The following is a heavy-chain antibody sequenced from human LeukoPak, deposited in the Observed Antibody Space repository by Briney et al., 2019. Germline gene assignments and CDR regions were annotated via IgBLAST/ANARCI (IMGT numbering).Heavy chain of an antibody. Sequence: GGSLRLSCAASGFTFSSYSMNWVRQAPGKGLEWVSSISNSGTYVYYADSVRGRFTISRDNAKNSLSLQMNSLRADDAAVYYCAGASTKQFAGYLPDGFDIRGQGTMVIVSS. CDR2: ISNSGTYV. D-gene: IGHD3-9*01. CDR3: AGASTKQFAGYLPDGFDI. CDR1: GFTFSSYS. J-gene: IGHJ3*02. V-gene: IGHV3-21*01.